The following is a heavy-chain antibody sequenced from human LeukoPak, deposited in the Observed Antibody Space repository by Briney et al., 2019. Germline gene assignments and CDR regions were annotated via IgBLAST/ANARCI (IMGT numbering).Heavy chain of an antibody. Sequence: GGSLRLSCVASGFTLSSYNMKWVRQAPGKRLEWVSSISWRSSDIEYADSVKGRFTISRDIDKKSLYLQMNSLRAEDTAVYYCARDPGSSYWGTFDYWGQGTLVTVSS. J-gene: IGHJ4*02. CDR2: ISWRSSDI. D-gene: IGHD2-15*01. V-gene: IGHV3-21*01. CDR1: GFTLSSYN. CDR3: ARDPGSSYWGTFDY.